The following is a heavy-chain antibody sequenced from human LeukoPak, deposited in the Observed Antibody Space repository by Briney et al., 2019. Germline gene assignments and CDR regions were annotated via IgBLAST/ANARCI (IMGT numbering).Heavy chain of an antibody. V-gene: IGHV3-23*01. CDR2: ISGSGGST. D-gene: IGHD4-17*01. CDR1: VFTFSTYA. Sequence: GGSLRLSCAASVFTFSTYAMGWARQAPGRGLEWVSGISGSGGSTYYADSVKGRFTISRDNSKNTLYLQMNSLRAEDTAVYYCARRALNTYGWFDPWGQGTLVTVSS. J-gene: IGHJ5*02. CDR3: ARRALNTYGWFDP.